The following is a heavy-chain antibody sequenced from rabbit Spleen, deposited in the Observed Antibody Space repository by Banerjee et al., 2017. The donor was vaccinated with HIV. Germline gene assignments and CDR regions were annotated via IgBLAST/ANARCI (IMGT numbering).Heavy chain of an antibody. Sequence: QSLEESGGDLVKPGASRTLTCTASGFSFSSNFWICWVRQAPGKGLEWIACIDTGSSGFTYFASWAKGRFTISKTSSTTVTLQMTSLTAADTATYFCARDTASSFSSYGMDLWGQGTLVTVS. CDR3: ARDTASSFSSYGMDL. J-gene: IGHJ6*01. D-gene: IGHD8-1*01. V-gene: IGHV1S40*01. CDR1: GFSFSSNFW. CDR2: IDTGSSGFT.